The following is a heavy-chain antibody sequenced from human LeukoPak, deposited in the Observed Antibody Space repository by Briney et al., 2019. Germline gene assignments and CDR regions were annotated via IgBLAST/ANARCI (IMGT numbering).Heavy chain of an antibody. D-gene: IGHD5-24*01. Sequence: SETLSLTCAVYGGSFSGYYWSWIRQPPGKWLEWIGEINHSGSTNYNPSLKSRVTISVDTSKNQFSLKLSSVTAADTAVYYCAREVWDGYNLDYWGQGTLVTVSS. CDR2: INHSGST. CDR1: GGSFSGYY. J-gene: IGHJ4*02. V-gene: IGHV4-34*01. CDR3: AREVWDGYNLDY.